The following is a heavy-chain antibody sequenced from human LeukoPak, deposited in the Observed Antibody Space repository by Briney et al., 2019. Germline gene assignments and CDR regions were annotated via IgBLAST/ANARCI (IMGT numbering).Heavy chain of an antibody. V-gene: IGHV4-34*01. D-gene: IGHD2-15*01. Sequence: QPSQTLSLTCAVYGASFSGYYWSWIRQPPGKGLEWIGEINHSGSTNYNPSLKSRVTISVDTSKNQFSLKLSSVTAAHTAVYYCARESYSGGSCFDYWGQGTLVTVSS. CDR1: GASFSGYY. J-gene: IGHJ4*02. CDR2: INHSGST. CDR3: ARESYSGGSCFDY.